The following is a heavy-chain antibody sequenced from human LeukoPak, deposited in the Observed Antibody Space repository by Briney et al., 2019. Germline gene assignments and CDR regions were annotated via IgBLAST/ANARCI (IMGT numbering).Heavy chain of an antibody. CDR3: ARGTSSGTFDY. Sequence: GGCLRLSCAASGFTFSSYAMHWVRQAPGKGLEWVAVISYDGSNKYYADSVKGRFTISRDNSKNTLYLQMNSLRAEDTAVYYCARGTSSGTFDYWGQGTLVTVSS. D-gene: IGHD1-26*01. J-gene: IGHJ4*02. V-gene: IGHV3-30-3*01. CDR2: ISYDGSNK. CDR1: GFTFSSYA.